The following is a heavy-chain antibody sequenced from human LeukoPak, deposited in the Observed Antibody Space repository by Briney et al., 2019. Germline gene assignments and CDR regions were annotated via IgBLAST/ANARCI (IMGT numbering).Heavy chain of an antibody. CDR1: GFTFSSYA. D-gene: IGHD2-15*01. V-gene: IGHV3-30*14. Sequence: GGSLRLSCAASGFTFSSYAMHWVRQAPGKGLEWVAVISYDGSNKYYADSVKGRFSISRDNSKNTLYLQMGSLRAEDMAVYYCARSYAYCSGGSCYDTPYYYYGMDVWGQGTTVTVSS. CDR3: ARSYAYCSGGSCYDTPYYYYGMDV. CDR2: ISYDGSNK. J-gene: IGHJ6*02.